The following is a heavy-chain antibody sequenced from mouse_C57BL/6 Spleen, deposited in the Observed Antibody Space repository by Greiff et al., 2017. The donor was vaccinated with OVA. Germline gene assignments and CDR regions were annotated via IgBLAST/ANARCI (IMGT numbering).Heavy chain of an antibody. J-gene: IGHJ4*01. CDR2: IDPSDSYT. Sequence: QVQLQQPGAELVMPGASVKLSCKASGYTFTSYWMHWVKQRPGQGLEWIGEIDPSDSYTNYNQKFKGKSTLTVDKSYSPAYMQLCSLTSEDSAVSYCARRGRRAIDEWGQGASVTVAS. V-gene: IGHV1-69*01. CDR1: GYTFTSYW. CDR3: ARRGRRAIDE.